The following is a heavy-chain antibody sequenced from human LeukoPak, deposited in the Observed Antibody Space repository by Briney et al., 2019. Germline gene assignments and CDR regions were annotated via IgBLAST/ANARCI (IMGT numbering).Heavy chain of an antibody. J-gene: IGHJ6*03. CDR2: IFYSGNT. V-gene: IGHV4-59*01. CDR3: ARASPAYYYYMDV. Sequence: SETLSLTCTVSGGSISTYYWTWIRQPPGKGLEWIGYIFYSGNTNYNPSLKSRVTISVDTSKNQFSLKLSSVTAADTAVYYCARASPAYYYYMDVWGKGTTVTVSS. CDR1: GGSISTYY.